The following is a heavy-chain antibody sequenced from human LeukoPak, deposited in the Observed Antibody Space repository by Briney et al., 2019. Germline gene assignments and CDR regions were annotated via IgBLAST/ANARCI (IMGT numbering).Heavy chain of an antibody. D-gene: IGHD2-2*02. CDR1: GFTFSSYE. V-gene: IGHV3-48*03. J-gene: IGHJ4*02. CDR3: ARVLRYCSSTSCYRVLDY. Sequence: GGSLRLSCAASGFTFSSYEMNWVRQAPGKGLEWVSYISSSGSTIYYADSVKGRSNISRDNAKNSLYLQMNSLRAEDTAVYYCARVLRYCSSTSCYRVLDYWGQGTLVTVSS. CDR2: ISSSGSTI.